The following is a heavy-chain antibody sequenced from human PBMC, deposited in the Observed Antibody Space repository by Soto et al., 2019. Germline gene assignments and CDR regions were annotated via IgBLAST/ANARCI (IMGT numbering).Heavy chain of an antibody. CDR3: ARDPSTTGYYGLDV. CDR1: GFTVKNYQ. CDR2: IYSGGVT. J-gene: IGHJ6*02. Sequence: GGSLRLSCAASGFTVKNYQMNWVRQAPGKGLEWVSVIYSGGVTYYPDSVKGRFTTIRDTSKNTVYLQMNSLRADDTAMYYCARDPSTTGYYGLDVRGQGTTVTVSS. V-gene: IGHV3-53*01.